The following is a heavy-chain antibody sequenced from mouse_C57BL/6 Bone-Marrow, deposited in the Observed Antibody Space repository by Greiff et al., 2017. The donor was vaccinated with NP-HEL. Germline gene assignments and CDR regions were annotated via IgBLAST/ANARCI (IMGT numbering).Heavy chain of an antibody. D-gene: IGHD2-4*01. Sequence: EVNVVESGEGLVKPGGSLKLSCAASGFTFSSYAMSWVRQTPEKRLEWVAYISSGGDYIYYADTVKGRFTISRDNARNTLYLQMSSLKSEDTAMYYCTRRRYDYDEVYAMDYWGQGTSVTVSS. V-gene: IGHV5S21*01. CDR1: GFTFSSYA. CDR3: TRRRYDYDEVYAMDY. CDR2: ISSGGDYI. J-gene: IGHJ4*01.